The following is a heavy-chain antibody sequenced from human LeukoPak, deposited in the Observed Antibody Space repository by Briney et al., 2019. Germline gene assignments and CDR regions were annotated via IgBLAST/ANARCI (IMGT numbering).Heavy chain of an antibody. CDR1: GYTFTSYG. J-gene: IGHJ4*02. D-gene: IGHD3-16*02. V-gene: IGHV1-18*01. CDR2: ISAYNGST. Sequence: GASVKVSCKASGYTFTSYGISWVRQAPGQGLEWMGWISAYNGSTNYAQKLQGRVTMTTDTSTSTAYMELRSLRSDDTAVYYCARRTLPYTFGGVIANHNPFDYWGQGTLVTVSS. CDR3: ARRTLPYTFGGVIANHNPFDY.